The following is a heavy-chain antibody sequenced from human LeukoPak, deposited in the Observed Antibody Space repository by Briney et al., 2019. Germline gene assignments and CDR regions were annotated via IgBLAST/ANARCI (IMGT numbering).Heavy chain of an antibody. V-gene: IGHV3-23*01. D-gene: IGHD2-15*01. CDR2: ISGSGGRT. CDR3: AKDRYCSDDLCSGDFDH. J-gene: IGHJ4*02. Sequence: TGGSLRLSCAASGFTFSDYYMSWIRQAPGKGLEWVSVISGSGGRTYYAGSVKGRFTISRDNSKNTLYLEMNSLRAEDTAVYYCAKDRYCSDDLCSGDFDHWGQGTLVTVSS. CDR1: GFTFSDYY.